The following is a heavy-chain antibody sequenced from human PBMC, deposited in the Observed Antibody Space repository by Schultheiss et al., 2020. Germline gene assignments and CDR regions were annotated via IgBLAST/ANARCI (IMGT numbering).Heavy chain of an antibody. J-gene: IGHJ6*03. CDR1: GFTFSSYG. Sequence: GGSLRLSCAASGFTFSSYGMHWVRQAPGKGLEWVAVIWYDGSNKYYADSVKGRFTISRDNSQNTLYLQMNSLRAEDTAVYYCARDSTVTRYYYMDVWGKGTTVTVSS. CDR3: ARDSTVTRYYYMDV. V-gene: IGHV3-33*01. CDR2: IWYDGSNK. D-gene: IGHD4-17*01.